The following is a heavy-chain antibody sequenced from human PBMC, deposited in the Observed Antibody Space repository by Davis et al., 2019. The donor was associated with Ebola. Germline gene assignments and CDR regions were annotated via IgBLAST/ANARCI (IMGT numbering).Heavy chain of an antibody. J-gene: IGHJ4*02. CDR1: GFTFSRYW. V-gene: IGHV3-74*01. Sequence: GESLKISCAASGFTFSRYWMHWVRQAPGKGLVWLSQINTDGSRSTYAESVTGRFTISSDNAKSTLYLQVNSLRADDTAVYYCARANNPVVGATSYWGQGTLVTVAS. D-gene: IGHD1-26*01. CDR3: ARANNPVVGATSY. CDR2: INTDGSRS.